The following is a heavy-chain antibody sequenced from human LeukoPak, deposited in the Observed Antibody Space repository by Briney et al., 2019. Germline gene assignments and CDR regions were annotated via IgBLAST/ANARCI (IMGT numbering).Heavy chain of an antibody. CDR1: GGSIRSSYYY. V-gene: IGHV4-39*07. J-gene: IGHJ4*02. CDR2: IYDSGST. D-gene: IGHD2-21*01. CDR3: ARGRINYFDY. Sequence: PSEALSLTCTVSGGSIRSSYYYWGWIRQPPGKGLEWIGSIYDSGSTYYNPSLKSRVTISVDTSKNQSSLKLSSVTAADTAVYYCARGRINYFDYWGQGTLVTVSS.